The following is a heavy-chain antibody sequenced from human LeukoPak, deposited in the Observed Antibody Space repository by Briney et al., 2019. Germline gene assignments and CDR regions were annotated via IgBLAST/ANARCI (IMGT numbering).Heavy chain of an antibody. Sequence: SETLSLTCTVSGGSISTYYWSWIRQPPGKGLEWIVSIYYSGSTYYNPSLKSRVTISVDTSKNQFSLKLSSVTAADTAVYYCARAFLGLAVAVWYNWFDPWGQGTLVTVSS. D-gene: IGHD6-19*01. CDR2: IYYSGST. J-gene: IGHJ5*02. CDR1: GGSISTYY. CDR3: ARAFLGLAVAVWYNWFDP. V-gene: IGHV4-39*07.